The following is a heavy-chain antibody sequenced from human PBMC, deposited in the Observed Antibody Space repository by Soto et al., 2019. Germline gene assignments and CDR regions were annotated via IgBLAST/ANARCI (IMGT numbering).Heavy chain of an antibody. D-gene: IGHD2-15*01. CDR1: GGSISSGGYS. V-gene: IGHV4-30-2*01. CDR2: IYYSGST. J-gene: IGHJ3*02. Sequence: QLQLQESGSGLVKPSQTLSLTCAVSGGSISSGGYSWSWIRQPPGKGLEWIGYIYYSGSTYYNPSRTSRVTISVDRSINQVSVQLSSVTAADTAVYYCAGDNGVVVDAFDIWGQGTMVIVSS. CDR3: AGDNGVVVDAFDI.